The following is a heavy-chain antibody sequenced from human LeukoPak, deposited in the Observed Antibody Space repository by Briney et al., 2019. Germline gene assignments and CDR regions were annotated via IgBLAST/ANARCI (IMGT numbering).Heavy chain of an antibody. CDR3: AREYSSSSGLDY. V-gene: IGHV3-23*01. CDR2: IGGSSGST. D-gene: IGHD6-6*01. CDR1: GFTFSSHA. Sequence: GGSLRLSCAASGFTFSSHAMAWVRQAPGKGLEWVSAIGGSSGSTYYADSVKGRFTISRDNSKNTVYLQMNYLRADDTAVYYCAREYSSSSGLDYWGQGTLVTVSS. J-gene: IGHJ4*02.